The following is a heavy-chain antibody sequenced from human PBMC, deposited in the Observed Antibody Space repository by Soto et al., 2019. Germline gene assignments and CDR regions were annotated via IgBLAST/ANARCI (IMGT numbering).Heavy chain of an antibody. D-gene: IGHD1-1*01. Sequence: SVKVSCKASGGSIRNYAVSWLRQAPGQGLEWMGGITPVSGSAQYAQKFQDRVTIAADESTSTAYMELSSLRSEDTAVYYCARDRSGTLDYWGQRTLVTVSS. J-gene: IGHJ4*02. CDR1: GGSIRNYA. CDR2: ITPVSGSA. V-gene: IGHV1-69*13. CDR3: ARDRSGTLDY.